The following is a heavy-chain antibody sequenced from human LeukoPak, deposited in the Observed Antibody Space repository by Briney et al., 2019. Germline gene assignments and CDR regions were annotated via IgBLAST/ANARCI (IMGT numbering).Heavy chain of an antibody. V-gene: IGHV4-31*03. CDR3: ARASYYYDSSGYFYFDY. Sequence: SQTLSLTCTVSGGSISSGGYYWSWIRQHPGKGLEWIGYIYYSGSTYYNPSLESRFTISVDTSKNQFSLKLSSVTAADTAVYYCARASYYYDSSGYFYFDYWDQGTVVTVSS. CDR2: IYYSGST. D-gene: IGHD3-22*01. CDR1: GGSISSGGYY. J-gene: IGHJ4*02.